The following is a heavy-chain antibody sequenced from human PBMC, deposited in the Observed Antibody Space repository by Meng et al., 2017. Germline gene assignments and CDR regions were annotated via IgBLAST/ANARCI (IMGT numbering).Heavy chain of an antibody. V-gene: IGHV1-69*01. CDR3: ARGGYSYGLWFDP. Sequence: QVQLVESGAGVKKPGSSVKVACKASGGTFSSYAISWVRQAPGQGLEWMGGIIPIFGTANYEQKFQGRVTITADESTSTAYMELSSLRSEDTAVYYCARGGYSYGLWFDPWGQGTLVTVSS. CDR1: GGTFSSYA. J-gene: IGHJ5*02. CDR2: IIPIFGTA. D-gene: IGHD5-18*01.